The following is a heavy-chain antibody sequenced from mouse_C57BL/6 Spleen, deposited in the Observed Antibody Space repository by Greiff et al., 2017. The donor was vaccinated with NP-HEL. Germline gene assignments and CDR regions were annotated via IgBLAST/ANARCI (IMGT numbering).Heavy chain of an antibody. CDR1: GYTFTSYW. CDR2: IDPSDSYT. Sequence: QVQLQQPGAELVKPGASVKLSCKASGYTFTSYWMQWVKQRPGQGLEWIGEIDPSDSYTNYNQKFKGTATLTVDTSSSTAYMQLSSLTSEDSAVYYCARRYYGSSSWFAYWGQGTLVTVSA. CDR3: ARRYYGSSSWFAY. V-gene: IGHV1-50*01. D-gene: IGHD1-1*01. J-gene: IGHJ3*01.